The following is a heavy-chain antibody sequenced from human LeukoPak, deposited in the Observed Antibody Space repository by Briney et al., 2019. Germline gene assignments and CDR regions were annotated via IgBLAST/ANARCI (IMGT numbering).Heavy chain of an antibody. Sequence: GASVKASCKASGYTFTSYYMHWVRQAPGQGLEWMGIINPSGGSTSYAQKFQGRVTMTRDMSTSTDYMELSSLRSEDTAVYYCARDGQQQPSYNWFDPWGQGTLVTVSS. V-gene: IGHV1-46*01. CDR1: GYTFTSYY. CDR2: INPSGGST. D-gene: IGHD6-13*01. CDR3: ARDGQQQPSYNWFDP. J-gene: IGHJ5*02.